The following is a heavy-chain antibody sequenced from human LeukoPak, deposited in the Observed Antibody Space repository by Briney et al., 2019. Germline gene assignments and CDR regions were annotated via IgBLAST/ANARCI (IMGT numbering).Heavy chain of an antibody. CDR2: INSYSSDI. CDR1: GFTFSSYS. CDR3: TSEFN. Sequence: PGGSLRLSCATSGFTFSSYSMTWVRQAPGKGLDWVSSINSYSSDIYYADSVKGRSTISRDNAKNSLYLQMNSLRAEDTAVYYCTSEFNWGQGTLVTVSS. J-gene: IGHJ4*02. V-gene: IGHV3-21*04.